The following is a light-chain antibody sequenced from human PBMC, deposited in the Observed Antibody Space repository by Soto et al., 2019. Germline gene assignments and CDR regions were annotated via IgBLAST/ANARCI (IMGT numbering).Light chain of an antibody. V-gene: IGLV1-44*01. CDR3: ASWDDSLNGHV. CDR1: SSDIASNT. CDR2: SND. J-gene: IGLJ1*01. Sequence: QSVLTQPHSASGTPGQRVTVACSGRSSDIASNTVNWYQQLPGTAPKLLIYSNDQRPSGVPDRFSASKSGTSASLAISGLQSEDEADYYCASWDDSLNGHVFGTGTKVTVL.